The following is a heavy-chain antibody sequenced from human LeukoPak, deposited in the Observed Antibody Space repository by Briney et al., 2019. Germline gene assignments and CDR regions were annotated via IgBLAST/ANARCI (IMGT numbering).Heavy chain of an antibody. CDR3: ARVPYYDSSGYYPFDY. Sequence: PSETLSPTCTVSGGSVSSGSYYWSWIRQPPGKGLEWIGYIYYSGSTNYNPSLKSRVTISVDTSKNQFSLKLSSVTAADTAVYYCARVPYYDSSGYYPFDYWGQGTLVTVSS. V-gene: IGHV4-61*01. D-gene: IGHD3-22*01. CDR1: GGSVSSGSYY. J-gene: IGHJ4*02. CDR2: IYYSGST.